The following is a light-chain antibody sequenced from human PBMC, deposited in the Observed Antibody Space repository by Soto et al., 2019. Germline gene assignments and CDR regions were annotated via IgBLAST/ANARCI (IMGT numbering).Light chain of an antibody. Sequence: EVVLTQSPVTLSLSPGERATLSCRASQSVSNYLAWYQQKVGQAPRLLIYDTSNRATGIPARFSGSGSGTDFTLTISSLEPEDFAVYYCQQRASWPRTFGQGTKVDIK. CDR3: QQRASWPRT. J-gene: IGKJ1*01. CDR2: DTS. CDR1: QSVSNY. V-gene: IGKV3-11*01.